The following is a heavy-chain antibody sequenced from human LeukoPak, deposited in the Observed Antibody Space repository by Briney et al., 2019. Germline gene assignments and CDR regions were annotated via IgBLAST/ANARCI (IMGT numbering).Heavy chain of an antibody. Sequence: SETLSLTCTVSGGSISGTSYYWGWIRQPPGKGLEWIGSIYYSGSTYYNPSLKSRVTISVDTSKNQFSLKLSSVTAADTAVYYCARVQSRLGWFDPWGQGTLVTVSS. CDR2: IYYSGST. V-gene: IGHV4-39*07. CDR1: GGSISGTSYY. J-gene: IGHJ5*02. CDR3: ARVQSRLGWFDP.